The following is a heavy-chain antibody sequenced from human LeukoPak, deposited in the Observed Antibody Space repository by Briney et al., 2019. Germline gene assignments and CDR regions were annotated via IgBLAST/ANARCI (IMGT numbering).Heavy chain of an antibody. CDR2: IYYSGST. Sequence: PSETPSLTCTVSGGSISNRSYYWGWIRQPPGKGLEWIGNIYYSGSTDYNPSLKSRVTISVDTSKNQFSLKLSSVTAADTAVYYCALGYTTGWYYFDLWGRGTLVTVSS. V-gene: IGHV4-39*05. CDR3: ALGYTTGWYYFDL. D-gene: IGHD6-19*01. J-gene: IGHJ2*01. CDR1: GGSISNRSYY.